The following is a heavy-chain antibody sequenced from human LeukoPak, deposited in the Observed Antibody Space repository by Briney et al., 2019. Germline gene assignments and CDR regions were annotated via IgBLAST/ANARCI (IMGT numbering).Heavy chain of an antibody. CDR3: AKDPPYCGGDCHFDY. CDR2: ISGSGGST. Sequence: GGSLRLSCAASGFTFSSYSMNWVRQAPGKGLEWVSAISGSGGSTYYADSVKGWFTISRDNSKNTLYLQMNSLRAEDTAVYYCAKDPPYCGGDCHFDYWGQGTLVTVSS. CDR1: GFTFSSYS. V-gene: IGHV3-23*01. D-gene: IGHD2-21*02. J-gene: IGHJ4*02.